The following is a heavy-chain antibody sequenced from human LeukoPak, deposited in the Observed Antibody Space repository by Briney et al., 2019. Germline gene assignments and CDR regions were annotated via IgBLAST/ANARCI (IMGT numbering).Heavy chain of an antibody. CDR3: VRWGGEADMAD. V-gene: IGHV3-7*01. CDR2: INPDGSDT. CDR1: GFTFSSYW. D-gene: IGHD3-10*01. Sequence: GGSLRLSREASGFTFSSYWMAWVRQSPGKGLEWVANINPDGSDTYYVDSVKGRFTITRDNAEKSVFLQMNSLRAEETAVYRCVRWGGEADMADWGQGTLVIVSS. J-gene: IGHJ4*02.